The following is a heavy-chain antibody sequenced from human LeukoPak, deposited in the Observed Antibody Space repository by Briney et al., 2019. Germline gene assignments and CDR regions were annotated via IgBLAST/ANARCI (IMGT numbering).Heavy chain of an antibody. CDR3: ARVGSGGAWFDF. Sequence: SETLFLTCTVSGGSISNYYWSWLRQPPGKALEWIGYIYYSGSTNYNPSLKSRATISIDTSKNQLSLTLTSVTAADTAVYYCARVGSGGAWFDFWGQGTLVSVSS. J-gene: IGHJ4*02. V-gene: IGHV4-59*01. CDR1: GGSISNYY. D-gene: IGHD6-19*01. CDR2: IYYSGST.